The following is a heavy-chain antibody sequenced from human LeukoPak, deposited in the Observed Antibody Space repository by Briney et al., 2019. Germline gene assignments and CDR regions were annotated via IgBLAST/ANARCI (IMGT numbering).Heavy chain of an antibody. J-gene: IGHJ5*02. Sequence: PGRSLRLACAASGLTSSMYRTHWVRQAPGKRLVGVSRIDIDGHNPTYADGVKGRFSIYRDNAKKTMYLQMNNLRDEDTAIYYCARGGYYVWFDPRGQGTLVTVSS. V-gene: IGHV3-74*03. D-gene: IGHD3-22*01. CDR3: ARGGYYVWFDP. CDR2: IDIDGHNP. CDR1: GLTSSMYR.